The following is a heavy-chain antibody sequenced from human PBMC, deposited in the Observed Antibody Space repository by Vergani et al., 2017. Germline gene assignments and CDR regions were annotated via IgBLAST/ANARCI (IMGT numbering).Heavy chain of an antibody. D-gene: IGHD3-3*01. V-gene: IGHV4-59*08. J-gene: IGHJ4*02. CDR3: ARSTHDFWSGSAEY. CDR2: LYYSGST. CDR1: GGSISSYY. Sequence: QVQLQESGPGLVKPSETLSLTCTVSGGSISSYYWSWIRQPPGKGLGWIGYLYYSGSTNYNPSLKSRVTISVDTSKNQFSLKLSSVTAADTAVYYCARSTHDFWSGSAEYWGQGTLVTVSS.